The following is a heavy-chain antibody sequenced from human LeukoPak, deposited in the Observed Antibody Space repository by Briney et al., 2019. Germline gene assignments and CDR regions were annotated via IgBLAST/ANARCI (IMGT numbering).Heavy chain of an antibody. V-gene: IGHV3-9*01. CDR2: ISWNSGSI. Sequence: GGSLRLSCAASGFTFDDYAMHWVRQAPGKGLEWVSGISWNSGSIGYADSVKGRFTISRDNAKNSLYLQMNSLRAEDTAVYYCARGDLGATGAFDIWGQGTMVTVSS. D-gene: IGHD1-26*01. CDR1: GFTFDDYA. CDR3: ARGDLGATGAFDI. J-gene: IGHJ3*02.